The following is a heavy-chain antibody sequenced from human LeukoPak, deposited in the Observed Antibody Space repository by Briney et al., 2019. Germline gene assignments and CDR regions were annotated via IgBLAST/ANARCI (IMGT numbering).Heavy chain of an antibody. Sequence: SETLSLTCAVNGGSFSGYYWSWIRQPPGKGLDWFGEINHSGSTNYNPSLTSRVTISVDTSKNQFSLKLSSVTAADTAVYYCARGKRIAARSYYFDYWGQGTLVTVSS. CDR2: INHSGST. J-gene: IGHJ4*02. V-gene: IGHV4-34*01. CDR3: ARGKRIAARSYYFDY. D-gene: IGHD6-6*01. CDR1: GGSFSGYY.